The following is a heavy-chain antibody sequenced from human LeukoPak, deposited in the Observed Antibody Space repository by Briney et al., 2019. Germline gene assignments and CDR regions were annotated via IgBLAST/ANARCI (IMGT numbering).Heavy chain of an antibody. CDR2: ISGSGGST. Sequence: GGSLRLSCAASGFTFSSYAMSWVRQAPGKGLEWVSAISGSGGSTYYADSVKGRFTISRDNSKNPLYLQMNSLRAEDTAVYYCAKALDSSGYYPRPYYYYMDVWGKGTTVTVSS. CDR3: AKALDSSGYYPRPYYYYMDV. V-gene: IGHV3-23*01. CDR1: GFTFSSYA. D-gene: IGHD3-22*01. J-gene: IGHJ6*03.